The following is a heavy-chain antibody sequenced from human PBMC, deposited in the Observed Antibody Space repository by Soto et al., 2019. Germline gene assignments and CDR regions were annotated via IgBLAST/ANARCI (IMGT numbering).Heavy chain of an antibody. J-gene: IGHJ4*02. CDR3: ARVPIPIREAMATYYFDY. CDR1: GGSISSGSYY. CDR2: IYYSGST. D-gene: IGHD5-18*01. Sequence: QVQLQESGPGLVKPSQTLSLTCTVSGGSISSGSYYWSWIRQHPGKGLEWIGYIYYSGSTYYNPSLKSRVTISVDTSKNQFSLKLSSVTAADTAVYYCARVPIPIREAMATYYFDYWGQGTLVTVSS. V-gene: IGHV4-31*03.